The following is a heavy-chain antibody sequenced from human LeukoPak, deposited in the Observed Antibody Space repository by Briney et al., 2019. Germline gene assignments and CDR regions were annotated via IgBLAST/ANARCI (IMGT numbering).Heavy chain of an antibody. CDR1: GGSFSGYY. J-gene: IGHJ4*02. CDR2: INHSGST. Sequence: SETLSLTCAVYGGSFSGYYWSWIRQPPGKGLEWIGEINHSGSTNYNPSLKSRVTISVDTSKNQFSLKLSSVTAADTAVYYCARDGTAGSGLDYWGQGTLVTVSS. CDR3: ARDGTAGSGLDY. V-gene: IGHV4-34*01. D-gene: IGHD6-19*01.